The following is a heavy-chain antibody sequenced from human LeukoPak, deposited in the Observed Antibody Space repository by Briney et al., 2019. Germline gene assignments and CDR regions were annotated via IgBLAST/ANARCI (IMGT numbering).Heavy chain of an antibody. CDR3: ATSDDSSGSD. CDR2: INEDGSVK. J-gene: IGHJ4*02. Sequence: GGSLRLSCVASGFTFSGYWMSWVRQAPGKGLEWVANINEDGSVKHYVDSVEGRFTISRDNAKNSVFVQMNSLRDEDTALYYCATSDDSSGSDWGQGTLVTVSS. D-gene: IGHD3-22*01. V-gene: IGHV3-7*01. CDR1: GFTFSGYW.